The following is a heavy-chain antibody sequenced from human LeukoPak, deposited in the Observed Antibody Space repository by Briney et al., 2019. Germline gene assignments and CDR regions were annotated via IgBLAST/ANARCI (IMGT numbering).Heavy chain of an antibody. CDR3: AKDMTDSSGYYGGSCFDY. CDR1: GFTFDDYA. V-gene: IGHV3-9*01. J-gene: IGHJ4*02. D-gene: IGHD3-22*01. Sequence: PGRSLRLSCAASGFTFDDYAMHWVRQAPGKGLEWVSGISWNSGSIGYADSVKGRFTISRDNAKNSLYLQMNSLRAEDTALYYCAKDMTDSSGYYGGSCFDYRGQGTLVTVSS. CDR2: ISWNSGSI.